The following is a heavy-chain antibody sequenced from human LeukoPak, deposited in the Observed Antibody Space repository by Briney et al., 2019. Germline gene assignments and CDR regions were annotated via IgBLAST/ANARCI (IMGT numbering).Heavy chain of an antibody. D-gene: IGHD2-8*01. V-gene: IGHV1-18*01. Sequence: ASVKVSCKASGYTFTSYGISWVRQAPGQGLEWMGWISAQHGQTEYAPNSQDRVTMTTDTYTNTAYMELRSLRSDDTAVYYCAGSLGYCTSNVCYLKYWGQGTLVTVSS. CDR1: GYTFTSYG. CDR3: AGSLGYCTSNVCYLKY. J-gene: IGHJ4*02. CDR2: ISAQHGQT.